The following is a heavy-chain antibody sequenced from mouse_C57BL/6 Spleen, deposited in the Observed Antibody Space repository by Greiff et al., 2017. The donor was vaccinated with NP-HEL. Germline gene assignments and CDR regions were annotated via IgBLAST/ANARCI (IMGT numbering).Heavy chain of an antibody. D-gene: IGHD1-1*01. CDR1: GYSITSGYY. Sequence: VQLKESGPGLVKPSQSLSLTCSVTGYSITSGYYWNWIRQFPGNKLEWMGYISYDGSNNYNPSLKNRISITRDTSKNQFFLKLNSVTTEDTATYYCARGYYYGTRVFAYWGQGTLVTVSA. V-gene: IGHV3-6*01. CDR3: ARGYYYGTRVFAY. CDR2: ISYDGSN. J-gene: IGHJ3*01.